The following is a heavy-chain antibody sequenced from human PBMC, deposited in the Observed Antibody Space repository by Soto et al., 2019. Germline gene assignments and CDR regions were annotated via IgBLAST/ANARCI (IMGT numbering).Heavy chain of an antibody. D-gene: IGHD5-18*01. Sequence: ASVKVSCKASGYTFTGYYIHWVRQAPGQGLEWMGWINPNSGGTNYAQKFQGRVTMTRDTSISTAYMELSRLRSDDTAVYYCARAPYPYMVDTWFDPWGQGNLVTVSS. CDR1: GYTFTGYY. V-gene: IGHV1-2*02. J-gene: IGHJ5*02. CDR2: INPNSGGT. CDR3: ARAPYPYMVDTWFDP.